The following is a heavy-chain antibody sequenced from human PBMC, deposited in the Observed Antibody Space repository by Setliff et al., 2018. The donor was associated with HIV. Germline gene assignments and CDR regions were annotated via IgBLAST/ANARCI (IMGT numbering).Heavy chain of an antibody. D-gene: IGHD3-22*01. Sequence: GASVKVSCKASGYTFTGYFIHLLRQAPGQGLEWMGRINPNSGDTNYAQKFQGRVTMTRDTSITTAYMDLSRLTSDDTAVYYCAREDHYDRFLDHWGQGTLVTAPQ. CDR3: AREDHYDRFLDH. CDR1: GYTFTGYF. J-gene: IGHJ5*02. V-gene: IGHV1-2*06. CDR2: INPNSGDT.